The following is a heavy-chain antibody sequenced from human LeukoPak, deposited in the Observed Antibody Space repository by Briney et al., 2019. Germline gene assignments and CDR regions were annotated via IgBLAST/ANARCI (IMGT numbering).Heavy chain of an antibody. CDR1: GFTFSTYW. J-gene: IGHJ4*02. V-gene: IGHV3-74*01. CDR3: ARGVGDFWSAYYGLDY. D-gene: IGHD3-3*01. CDR2: INSDGSST. Sequence: PGGSLRLSCAASGFTFSTYWMRWVRQAPGKGLVWVSRINSDGSSTTYADSVKGRFTISRDNAKNTLYLQMNSLRAEDTAVYYCARGVGDFWSAYYGLDYWGQGTLVTVSS.